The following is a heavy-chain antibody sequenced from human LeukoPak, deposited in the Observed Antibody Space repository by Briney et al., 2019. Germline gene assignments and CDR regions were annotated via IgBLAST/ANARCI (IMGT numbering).Heavy chain of an antibody. V-gene: IGHV1-69*05. CDR1: GGTFSSYA. J-gene: IGHJ4*02. CDR2: IIPIFGTA. CDR3: ARGALGGYSYGS. D-gene: IGHD5-18*01. Sequence: SVKVSCKASGGTFSSYAISWVRQAPGQGLEWMGGIIPIFGTANYAQKFQGRVTITTDESTSTAYMKLSSLRSEDTAVYYCARGALGGYSYGSWGQGTLVTVSS.